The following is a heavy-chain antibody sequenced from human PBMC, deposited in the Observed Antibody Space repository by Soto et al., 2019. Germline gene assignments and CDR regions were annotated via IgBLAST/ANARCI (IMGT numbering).Heavy chain of an antibody. CDR1: GFTFSSYG. D-gene: IGHD3-22*01. Sequence: PGGSLRLSCAASGFTFSSYGMHWVRQAPGKGLEWVAVISYDGSNKYYADSVKGRFTISRDNSKNTLYLQMNSLRAEDTAVYYCAKDSDSSGYYYFDYWGQGTLLTVSS. J-gene: IGHJ4*02. CDR3: AKDSDSSGYYYFDY. V-gene: IGHV3-30*18. CDR2: ISYDGSNK.